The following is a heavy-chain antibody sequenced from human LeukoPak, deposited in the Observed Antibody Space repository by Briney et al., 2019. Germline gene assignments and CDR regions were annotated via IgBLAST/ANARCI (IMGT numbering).Heavy chain of an antibody. V-gene: IGHV4-30-2*01. CDR3: ANFDY. Sequence: SETLSLTCAVSGGSISSGGYSWSWIRQPPGKGLEWIGYIYHSGSTYYNPSLKSRVTISVDRSKNQFSLKLSSVTAADTAVYYCANFDYWGQGTPVTVSS. CDR2: IYHSGST. J-gene: IGHJ4*02. CDR1: GGSISSGGYS.